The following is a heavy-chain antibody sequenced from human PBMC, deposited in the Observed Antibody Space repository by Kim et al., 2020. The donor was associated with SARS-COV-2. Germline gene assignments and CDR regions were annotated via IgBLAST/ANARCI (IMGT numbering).Heavy chain of an antibody. J-gene: IGHJ4*02. V-gene: IGHV3-30*04. D-gene: IGHD5-12*01. CDR3: ARFEAEMATIGVY. Sequence: GGSLRLSCAASGFTFSSYAMHWVRQAPGKGLEWVAVISYDGSNKYYADSVKGRFTISRDNSKNTLYLQMNSLRAEDTAVYYCARFEAEMATIGVYWGQGTLVTVSS. CDR1: GFTFSSYA. CDR2: ISYDGSNK.